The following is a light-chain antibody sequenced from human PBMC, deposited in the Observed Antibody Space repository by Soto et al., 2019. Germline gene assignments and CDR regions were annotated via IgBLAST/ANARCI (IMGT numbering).Light chain of an antibody. CDR1: SGHSSYA. V-gene: IGLV4-69*01. Sequence: QLVLTQSPSASASLGASVKLTCTLSSGHSSYAIAWHQQQPEKGPRFLMKLNSDGSHNKGDGIPDRFSGSSSGAERYLTISSLQSDDEAYYYCQTWGPGRVFGGGTKVTVL. J-gene: IGLJ2*01. CDR2: LNSDGSH. CDR3: QTWGPGRV.